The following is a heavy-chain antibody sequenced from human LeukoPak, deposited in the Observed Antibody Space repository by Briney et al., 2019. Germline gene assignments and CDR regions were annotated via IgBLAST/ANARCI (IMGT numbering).Heavy chain of an antibody. J-gene: IGHJ6*02. V-gene: IGHV3-74*01. D-gene: IGHD3-3*01. CDR2: INSDGSST. Sequence: GGSLRLSCAASGFTFSSFWLHWVRQAPGKGLVWVSRINSDGSSTSYADSVKGRFTISRDNAKNTLYLQMNSLRAEDTAVYYCARDRRDAEVLRFFPRGMDVWGQGTTVTVSS. CDR1: GFTFSSFW. CDR3: ARDRRDAEVLRFFPRGMDV.